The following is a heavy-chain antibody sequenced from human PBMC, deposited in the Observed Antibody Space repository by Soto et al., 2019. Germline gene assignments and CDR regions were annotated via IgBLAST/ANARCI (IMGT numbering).Heavy chain of an antibody. J-gene: IGHJ3*01. Sequence: QVQLQESGPGLVKPSQTLSLACSVSGAIVTSGENYWSWVRQPPGRGLEWVGYIYDSGITYYTPALRSRVTLSLDRPNNEVSLKLSSVTAADTAVYFCVRNLAPGYTGNVWGHGAMVTVSS. D-gene: IGHD3-9*01. V-gene: IGHV4-30-4*01. CDR1: GAIVTSGENY. CDR2: IYDSGIT. CDR3: VRNLAPGYTGNV.